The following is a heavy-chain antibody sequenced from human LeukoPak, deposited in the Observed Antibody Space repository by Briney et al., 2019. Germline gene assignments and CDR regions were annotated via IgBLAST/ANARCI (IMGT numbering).Heavy chain of an antibody. Sequence: SETLSLTCAVSGGSISSGVYSWSWIRQPPGKGLEWIGTIYYSGRTYSNPSLKSRVTISLDTSKNQFSLKLNSVTAADTAMYYCAREYSTSSYFDYWGQETRVTVSS. V-gene: IGHV4-39*07. D-gene: IGHD6-6*01. CDR3: AREYSTSSYFDY. J-gene: IGHJ4*02. CDR2: IYYSGRT. CDR1: GGSISSGVYS.